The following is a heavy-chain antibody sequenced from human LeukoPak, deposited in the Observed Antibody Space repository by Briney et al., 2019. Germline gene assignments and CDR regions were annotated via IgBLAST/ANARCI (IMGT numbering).Heavy chain of an antibody. CDR1: HFIFGNFW. J-gene: IGHJ4*02. CDR2: IKQDGTEK. D-gene: IGHD3-16*01. CDR3: ARDFNSWTGLWGVLD. Sequence: GGSLRLSCAASHFIFGNFWMSWVREAPGKGPEWVANIKQDGTEKNYVDSVKGRFTISRDNSKRFLYLQMDDLRADDTAMYYCARDFNSWTGLWGVLDWGQGTLVTVSS. V-gene: IGHV3-7*01.